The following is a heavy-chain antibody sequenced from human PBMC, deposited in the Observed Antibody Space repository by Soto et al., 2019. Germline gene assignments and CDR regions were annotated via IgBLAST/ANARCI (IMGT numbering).Heavy chain of an antibody. CDR2: IHHSETT. V-gene: IGHV4-4*02. Sequence: PSETLSLTCAVSGASVISTKWWSWVRQSPGEGLEWIGEIHHSETTNYNPSLESRVTISIDKSKNQFSLKLSSVTAADTAVYYCARHVSGWYEGFDPWGQGTLVTLSS. J-gene: IGHJ5*02. CDR3: ARHVSGWYEGFDP. CDR1: GASVISTKW. D-gene: IGHD6-19*01.